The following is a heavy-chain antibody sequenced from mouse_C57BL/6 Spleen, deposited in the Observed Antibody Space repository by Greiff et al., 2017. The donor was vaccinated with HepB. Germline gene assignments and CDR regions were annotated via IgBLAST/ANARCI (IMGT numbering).Heavy chain of an antibody. CDR2: INPNNGGT. D-gene: IGHD2-5*01. V-gene: IGHV1-26*01. J-gene: IGHJ4*01. CDR3: ARYYSSAMDY. Sequence: VQLQQSGPELVKPGASVKISCKASGYTFTDYYMNWVKQSHGKSLEWIGDINPNNGGTSYNQKFKGKATLTVDKSSSTAYMELRSLTSEDSAVYYCARYYSSAMDYWGQGTSVTVSS. CDR1: GYTFTDYY.